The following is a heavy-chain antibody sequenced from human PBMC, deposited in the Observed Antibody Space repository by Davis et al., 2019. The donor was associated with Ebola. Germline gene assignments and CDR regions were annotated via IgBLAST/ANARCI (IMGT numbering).Heavy chain of an antibody. Sequence: AASVKVSCKASGGTFSSYAISWVRQAPGQGLEWMGGIIPIFGTANYAQKFQGRVTITADESTSTAYMELSSLRSEDTAVYYCARGRYSSSWQINYYGLDVWGQGTTVTVSS. CDR2: IIPIFGTA. V-gene: IGHV1-69*13. D-gene: IGHD6-13*01. J-gene: IGHJ6*02. CDR1: GGTFSSYA. CDR3: ARGRYSSSWQINYYGLDV.